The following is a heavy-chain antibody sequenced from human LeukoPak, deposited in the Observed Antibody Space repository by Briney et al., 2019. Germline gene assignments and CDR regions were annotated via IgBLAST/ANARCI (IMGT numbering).Heavy chain of an antibody. CDR2: IIPIFGTA. J-gene: IGHJ4*02. V-gene: IGHV1-69*01. Sequence: ASVKVSCKASGGTFSSYAISWVRQAPGQGFEWMGGIIPIFGTANYAQKFQGRVTITADESTSTAYMELSSLRSEDTAVYYCATTYYDSSGAPYWGQGTLVTVSS. CDR3: ATTYYDSSGAPY. CDR1: GGTFSSYA. D-gene: IGHD3-22*01.